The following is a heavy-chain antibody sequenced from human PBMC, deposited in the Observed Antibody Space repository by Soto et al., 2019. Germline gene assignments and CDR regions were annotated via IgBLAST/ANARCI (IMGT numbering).Heavy chain of an antibody. CDR1: GGSFSGYY. V-gene: IGHV4-34*01. D-gene: IGHD6-19*01. J-gene: IGHJ4*02. CDR3: ASTYSSGWTDDY. CDR2: INHSGST. Sequence: QVQLQQWGAGLLKPSETLSLTCAVYGGSFSGYYWSWIRQPQGKGLEWIGEINHSGSTNYNPSLKSRVTISVDTSKNQFSLKLSSVTAADTAVYYCASTYSSGWTDDYWGQGTLVTVSS.